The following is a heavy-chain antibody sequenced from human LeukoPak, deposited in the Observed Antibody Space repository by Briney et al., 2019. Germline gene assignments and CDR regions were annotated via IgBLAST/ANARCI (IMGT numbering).Heavy chain of an antibody. J-gene: IGHJ4*02. CDR3: ARDRPTGASRLFVVQ. Sequence: GGSLRLSCAASGFTFSNYGMSWVRQAPGKGLEWVSVISGSGGSTYYADSVKGRFTISRDNSKNTLNLQMNSLRAEDTAVYYCARDRPTGASRLFVVQWGQGTLVTVSS. CDR2: ISGSGGST. CDR1: GFTFSNYG. V-gene: IGHV3-23*01. D-gene: IGHD3-3*01.